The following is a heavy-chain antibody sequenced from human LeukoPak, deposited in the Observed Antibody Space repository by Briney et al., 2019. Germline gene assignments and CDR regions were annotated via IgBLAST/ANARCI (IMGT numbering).Heavy chain of an antibody. Sequence: SETLSLTCTVSGGSISSYYWSWIRQPPGKGLEWIGYIYYSGSTNYNPSLKSRVTISVDTSKNQFSLKLSSVTAADTAVYYCARLRHYYDSSGYPNPIYYFDYRGQGTLVTVSS. CDR2: IYYSGST. V-gene: IGHV4-59*08. CDR1: GGSISSYY. D-gene: IGHD3-22*01. CDR3: ARLRHYYDSSGYPNPIYYFDY. J-gene: IGHJ4*02.